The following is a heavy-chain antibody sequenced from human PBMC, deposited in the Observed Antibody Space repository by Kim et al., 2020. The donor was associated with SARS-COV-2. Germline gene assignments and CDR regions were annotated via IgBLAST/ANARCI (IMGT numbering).Heavy chain of an antibody. CDR3: ARTIYSNRPLRPNYYYYGMDV. CDR1: GGTFSSYA. V-gene: IGHV1-69*13. D-gene: IGHD4-4*01. CDR2: IIPIFGTA. Sequence: SVKVSCKASGGTFSSYAISWVRQAPGQGLEWMGGIIPIFGTANYAQKFQGRVTITADESTSTAYMELSSLRSEDTAVYYCARTIYSNRPLRPNYYYYGMDVWGQGTTVTVSS. J-gene: IGHJ6*02.